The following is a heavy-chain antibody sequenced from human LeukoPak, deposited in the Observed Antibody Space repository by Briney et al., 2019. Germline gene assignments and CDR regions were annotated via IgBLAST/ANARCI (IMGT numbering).Heavy chain of an antibody. V-gene: IGHV3-30*03. D-gene: IGHD3-10*01. CDR2: ISYDGSNK. J-gene: IGHJ6*03. CDR3: ARDNYYGSGSYYYYYYYMDV. Sequence: GGSLRLSCAASGFTFSSYGMHWVRQAPGKGLEWVAVISYDGSNKYYADSVKGRFTISRDNSKNTLYLQMNSLRAEDTAVYYCARDNYYGSGSYYYYYYYMDVWGKGTTVTVPS. CDR1: GFTFSSYG.